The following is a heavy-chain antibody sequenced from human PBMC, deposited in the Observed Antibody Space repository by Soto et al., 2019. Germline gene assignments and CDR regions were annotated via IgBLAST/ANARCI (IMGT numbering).Heavy chain of an antibody. CDR2: INSDGSSS. V-gene: IGHV3-74*01. CDR1: GFTFSSYW. Sequence: EVQLVESGGGLVQPGGSLRLSCAASGFTFSSYWMHWVRQAPEKWLVWVSHINSDGSSSTYADSVKGRFTISRDNANNTLTLQMNSLSTKGTAVYYCVRDVVGLGIYYWVLGTLVTVSS. D-gene: IGHD1-26*01. J-gene: IGHJ4*02. CDR3: VRDVVGLGIYY.